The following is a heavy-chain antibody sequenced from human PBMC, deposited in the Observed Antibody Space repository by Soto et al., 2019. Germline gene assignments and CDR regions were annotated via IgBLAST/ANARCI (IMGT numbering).Heavy chain of an antibody. V-gene: IGHV3-21*01. Sequence: GGSLRLSCAASGFTFSSYSMNWVRQAPGKGLEWVSSISSSSSYIYYADSVKGRFTISRDNAKNSLYLQMNSLRAEDTAVYYCARDTGIIRYFDWAAFDIWGQGTMVTVSS. CDR1: GFTFSSYS. D-gene: IGHD3-9*01. J-gene: IGHJ3*02. CDR3: ARDTGIIRYFDWAAFDI. CDR2: ISSSSSYI.